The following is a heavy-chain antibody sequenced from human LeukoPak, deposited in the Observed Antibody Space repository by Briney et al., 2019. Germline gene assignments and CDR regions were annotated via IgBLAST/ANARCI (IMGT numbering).Heavy chain of an antibody. V-gene: IGHV4-59*12. CDR3: ARDRGMFGELFFDWFDP. Sequence: SETLSLTCTVSGGSISNYYWNWIRQPPGKGLEWIGDIDHSGSTNYNPSLTSRVTISVDPSKNQFSLKLSSVTAADTAVYYCARDRGMFGELFFDWFDPWGQGTLVTVSS. CDR2: IDHSGST. J-gene: IGHJ5*02. CDR1: GGSISNYY. D-gene: IGHD3-10*02.